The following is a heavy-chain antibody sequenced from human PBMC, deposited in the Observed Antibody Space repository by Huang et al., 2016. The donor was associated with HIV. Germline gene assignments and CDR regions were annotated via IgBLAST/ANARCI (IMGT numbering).Heavy chain of an antibody. J-gene: IGHJ3*02. Sequence: EVQLLESGGGLVQPGGSLRLSCAASGFTFSSYAMSWVRQAPGKGLEWVAVSSGSGGRTYYADSGKGLFTISRDNSKNTLYVQMNSLRAEDTAVYYCARLGYCSGGSCYVDAFDIWGQGTMVTVSS. CDR1: GFTFSSYA. V-gene: IGHV3-23*01. CDR3: ARLGYCSGGSCYVDAFDI. D-gene: IGHD2-15*01. CDR2: SSGSGGRT.